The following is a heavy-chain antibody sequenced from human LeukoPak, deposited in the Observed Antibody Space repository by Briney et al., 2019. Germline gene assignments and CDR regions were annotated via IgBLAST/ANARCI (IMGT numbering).Heavy chain of an antibody. V-gene: IGHV4-30-4*01. CDR1: GGSISSGDYY. CDR3: ARDRKGATDWFDP. J-gene: IGHJ5*02. Sequence: SQTLSLTCTVSGGSISSGDYYWSWIRQPPGKGLEWIGYIYYSGSTYYNPSLKSRVTISVDTSKNQFSLKLSSVTAADTAVYYCARDRKGATDWFDPWGQGTLITVSS. D-gene: IGHD1-26*01. CDR2: IYYSGST.